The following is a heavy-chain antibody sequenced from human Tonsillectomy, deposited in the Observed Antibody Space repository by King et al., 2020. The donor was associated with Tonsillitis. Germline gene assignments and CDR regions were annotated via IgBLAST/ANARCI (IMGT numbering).Heavy chain of an antibody. CDR2: IRCDGGNN. CDR3: AMEGYIVVGPDGRRGAFDC. CDR1: GFTFSNYG. D-gene: IGHD2-2*01. Sequence: VQLVESGGGVVQPGGSLRLSCAASGFTFSNYGMHWVRQAPGKGLEWVAFIRCDGGNNCYADSVKGRFTISRDNSKNTLYLQMNSLRAEDTAMYYCAMEGYIVVGPDGRRGAFDCWVQGALVSVSP. J-gene: IGHJ4*02. V-gene: IGHV3-30*02.